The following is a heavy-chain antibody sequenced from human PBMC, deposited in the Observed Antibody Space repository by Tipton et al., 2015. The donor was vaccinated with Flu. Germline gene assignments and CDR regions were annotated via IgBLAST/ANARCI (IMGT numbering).Heavy chain of an antibody. V-gene: IGHV3-30*04. CDR2: ISYDGRNQ. Sequence: AVSGFTFSSYAMHWVRQAPGKGLEWVAIISYDGRNQDYTDSLRGRFSISRDNSKNALYLEMHSLGVEDTAVYYCARGAADFYGMDVWGQGATVTVSS. CDR1: GFTFSSYA. CDR3: ARGAADFYGMDV. J-gene: IGHJ6*02.